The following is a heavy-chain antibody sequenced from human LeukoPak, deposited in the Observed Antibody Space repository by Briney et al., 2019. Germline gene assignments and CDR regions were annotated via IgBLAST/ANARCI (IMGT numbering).Heavy chain of an antibody. Sequence: GGSLRLSCAASGFTFSSYWMSWVRQAPGKGLEWVANINQDGGEKYYVDSVKGRFTISRDNAKNSVYLQMNSLRDEDTAVYYCARGSGDIDVWGKGTTVTISS. CDR1: GFTFSSYW. CDR2: INQDGGEK. D-gene: IGHD4-17*01. V-gene: IGHV3-7*01. J-gene: IGHJ6*03. CDR3: ARGSGDIDV.